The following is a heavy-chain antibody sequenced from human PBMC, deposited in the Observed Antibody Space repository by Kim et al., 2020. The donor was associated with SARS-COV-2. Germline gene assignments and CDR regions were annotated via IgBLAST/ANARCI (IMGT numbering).Heavy chain of an antibody. V-gene: IGHV3-23*01. CDR1: GFTFSSYA. Sequence: GGSLRLSCAASGFTFSSYAMSWVRQAPGKGLEWVSAISGSGDSTYYADSVKGRFTISRDNSKNTLYLQMNSLRAEDTAVYYCAKDHYDFWSGYLRGPFGYWGQGTLVTVSS. CDR3: AKDHYDFWSGYLRGPFGY. CDR2: ISGSGDST. J-gene: IGHJ4*02. D-gene: IGHD3-3*01.